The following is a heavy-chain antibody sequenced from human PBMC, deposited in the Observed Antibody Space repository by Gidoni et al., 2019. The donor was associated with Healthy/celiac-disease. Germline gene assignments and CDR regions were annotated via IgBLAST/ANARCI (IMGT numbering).Heavy chain of an antibody. Sequence: EVQLLESGGGLVQPGGSLRLSCAASGFPFSSYAMSWVRQAPGKGLEWVSAISGSGGSTYYADSVKGRFTISRDNSKNTLYLQMNSLRAEDTAVYYCARDIVVVIHAFDIWGQGTMVTVSS. CDR3: ARDIVVVIHAFDI. J-gene: IGHJ3*02. CDR1: GFPFSSYA. CDR2: ISGSGGST. V-gene: IGHV3-23*01. D-gene: IGHD3-22*01.